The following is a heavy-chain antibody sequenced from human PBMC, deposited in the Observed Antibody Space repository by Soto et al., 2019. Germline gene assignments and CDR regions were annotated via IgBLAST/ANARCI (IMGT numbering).Heavy chain of an antibody. Sequence: QITLKESGPTLVKPTQTLTLTCTFSGFSLSTSGVGVGWIRQPPGKALEWLALIYWDDDKRYSPSLKSRLTNTKDTSKNQVVLTMTNMDPVDTATYYCAHSPKIAARYRRYYFDYWGQGTLVTVSS. V-gene: IGHV2-5*02. D-gene: IGHD6-6*01. CDR1: GFSLSTSGVG. J-gene: IGHJ4*02. CDR3: AHSPKIAARYRRYYFDY. CDR2: IYWDDDK.